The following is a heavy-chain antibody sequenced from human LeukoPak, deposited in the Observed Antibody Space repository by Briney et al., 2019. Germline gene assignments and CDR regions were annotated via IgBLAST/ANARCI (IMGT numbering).Heavy chain of an antibody. CDR1: GYIFTDYY. J-gene: IGHJ4*02. CDR3: ARDSGSYYSFYYFDY. V-gene: IGHV1-18*04. CDR2: ISAYNGNT. Sequence: GASVKVSCKASGYIFTDYYMHWVRQAPGQGLEWMGWISAYNGNTNYAQKLQGRVTMTTDTSTSTAYMELRSLRSDDTAVYYCARDSGSYYSFYYFDYWGQGTLVTVSS. D-gene: IGHD1-26*01.